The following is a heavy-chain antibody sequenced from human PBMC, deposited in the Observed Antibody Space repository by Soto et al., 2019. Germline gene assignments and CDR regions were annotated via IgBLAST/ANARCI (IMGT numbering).Heavy chain of an antibody. V-gene: IGHV3-30*02. J-gene: IGHJ6*02. CDR2: DGSNK. Sequence: DGSNKYYADSVKGRFTISRDNSKNTLYLQMNSLRAEDTAVYYCAKVGGSDTGMVIYGIYGMDVWGEGTTVTVSS. D-gene: IGHD5-18*01. CDR3: AKVGGSDTGMVIYGIYGMDV.